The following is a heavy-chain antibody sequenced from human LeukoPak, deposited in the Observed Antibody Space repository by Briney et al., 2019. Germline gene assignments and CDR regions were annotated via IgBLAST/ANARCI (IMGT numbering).Heavy chain of an antibody. J-gene: IGHJ6*02. CDR2: IYYSGST. V-gene: IGHV4-61*01. CDR1: GGSVSSGSYY. Sequence: PSETLSLTCTVSGGSVSSGSYYWRWIRQPPGKGLEWIGYIYYSGSTNYNPSLKSRVTISVDTSKNQFSLKLSSVTAADTAVYYCAREDYYYGMDVWGQGTTVTVSS. CDR3: AREDYYYGMDV.